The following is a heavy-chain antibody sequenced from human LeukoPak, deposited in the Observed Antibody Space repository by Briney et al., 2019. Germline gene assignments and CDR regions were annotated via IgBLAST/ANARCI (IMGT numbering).Heavy chain of an antibody. Sequence: GGSLRLSCAASGFSFSGYGMHWVRQGPGKGLEWVAFIRSDGSNKYYADSVKGRFTVSRDNSKKTLYLQMNSLRGEDTAVYYCAKDHCSRCSEDDYVDYWGQGTLVTVSS. D-gene: IGHD2-15*01. CDR1: GFSFSGYG. J-gene: IGHJ4*02. CDR3: AKDHCSRCSEDDYVDY. V-gene: IGHV3-30*02. CDR2: IRSDGSNK.